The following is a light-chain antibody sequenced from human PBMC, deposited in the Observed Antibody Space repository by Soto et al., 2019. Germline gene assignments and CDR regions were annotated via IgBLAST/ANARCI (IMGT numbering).Light chain of an antibody. CDR1: QSVDSSY. Sequence: EIVLTQSPGTLSLSPGERATLSCRASQSVDSSYSAWYQQKPGQAPRLLIYGASSRATGIPDRFSGSGSGTDFTLTLSRLEPEDFAVYYCQQFHSSSWTFGRGTKVEIK. V-gene: IGKV3-20*01. CDR3: QQFHSSSWT. CDR2: GAS. J-gene: IGKJ1*01.